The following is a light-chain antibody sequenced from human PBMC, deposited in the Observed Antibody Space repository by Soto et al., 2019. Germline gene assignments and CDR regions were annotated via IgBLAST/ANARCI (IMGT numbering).Light chain of an antibody. CDR2: GAS. CDR1: QSVSSN. CDR3: QRNNTCTL. V-gene: IGKV3-15*01. J-gene: IGKJ5*01. Sequence: EIVMTHSPATLSLSPGERATLSCRASQSVSSNFAWYQQNPGQAPRLLSDGASARATGIRARFSGSGSGTEFTLTISSLQSEDFAVYYCQRNNTCTLFGQGTRLEIK.